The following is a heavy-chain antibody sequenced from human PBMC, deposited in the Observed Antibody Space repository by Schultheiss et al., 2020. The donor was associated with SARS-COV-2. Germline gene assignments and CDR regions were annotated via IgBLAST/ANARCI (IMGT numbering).Heavy chain of an antibody. J-gene: IGHJ6*02. Sequence: GGSLRLSCAASGFTFSSYGMHWVRQAPGKGLEWVAVISYDGSNKYYADSVKGRFTISRDNSKNTLYLQMNSLRAEDTAVYYCASHRVRGGPMDVWGQGTTVTVSS. CDR3: ASHRVRGGPMDV. D-gene: IGHD3-10*01. V-gene: IGHV3-30*03. CDR1: GFTFSSYG. CDR2: ISYDGSNK.